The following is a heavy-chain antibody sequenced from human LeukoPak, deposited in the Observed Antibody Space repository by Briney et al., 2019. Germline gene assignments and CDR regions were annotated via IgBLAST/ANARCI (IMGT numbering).Heavy chain of an antibody. V-gene: IGHV4-39*07. J-gene: IGHJ5*02. CDR2: VSYTGTT. CDR1: GGSISSSSYY. CDR3: ASDSNVARFYR. Sequence: SETLSLTCTVSGGSISSSSYYWGWIRQPPGMGLEWIGTVSYTGTTYYNPSLQSRVAISTDASKNQFSLRLNSVTAADTAVYFCASDSNVARFYRWGQGALVTVSS. D-gene: IGHD3-3*02.